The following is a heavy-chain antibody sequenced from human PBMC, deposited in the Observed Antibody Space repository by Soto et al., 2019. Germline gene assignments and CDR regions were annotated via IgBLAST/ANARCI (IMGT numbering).Heavy chain of an antibody. J-gene: IGHJ4*02. CDR2: ISYDGSNK. Sequence: QVQLVESGGGVVQPGRSLRLSCAASGFTFSSYGMHWVRQAPGKGLEWVAVISYDGSNKYYADSVKGRFTISRDNSKNTLYLQMNILSAEDTAVYYCAKDYEGSSCSPLDYSGQGTLVTVSS. CDR3: AKDYEGSSCSPLDY. CDR1: GFTFSSYG. V-gene: IGHV3-30*18. D-gene: IGHD6-13*01.